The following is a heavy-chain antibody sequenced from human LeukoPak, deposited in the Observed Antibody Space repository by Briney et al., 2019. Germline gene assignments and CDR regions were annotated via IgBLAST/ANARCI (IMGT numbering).Heavy chain of an antibody. V-gene: IGHV3-21*01. CDR3: ARDSSVHYYYYMDV. J-gene: IGHJ6*03. D-gene: IGHD4-17*01. CDR2: ISSSSYI. Sequence: GGSLRLSCAASGFTFSSYSMNWVRQAPGKGLEWVSSISSSSYIYYADSVKGRFTISRDNAKNSLYLQMNSLRAEDTAVYYCARDSSVHYYYYMDVWGKGTTVTVSS. CDR1: GFTFSSYS.